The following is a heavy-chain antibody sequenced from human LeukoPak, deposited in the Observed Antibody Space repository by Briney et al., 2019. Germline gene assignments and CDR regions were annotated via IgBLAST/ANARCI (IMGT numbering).Heavy chain of an antibody. J-gene: IGHJ4*02. Sequence: ASVKVSCKASGYTFTSYGISWVRQAPGQGLEWMGWISAYNGNTNYAQKLQGRVTMTTDTSTSTAYMELRSLRSDDTAVYYCARVGPANTAMDRNLDYWGQGTLVTVSS. CDR2: ISAYNGNT. V-gene: IGHV1-18*01. CDR3: ARVGPANTAMDRNLDY. D-gene: IGHD5-18*01. CDR1: GYTFTSYG.